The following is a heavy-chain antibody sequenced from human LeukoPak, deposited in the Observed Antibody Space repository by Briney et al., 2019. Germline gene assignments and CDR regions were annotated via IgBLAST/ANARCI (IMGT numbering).Heavy chain of an antibody. V-gene: IGHV4-59*01. J-gene: IGHJ4*02. Sequence: QVQLQESGPRLVKPSETLSLTCTVSGGSISSYYWSWIRQPPGKGLEWIGYIYYSGSTNYNPSLKSRATILVDTSKNQFSLKLNSVTAADTAVYYCARAYVGSPFDYWGQGTLVTVSS. CDR2: IYYSGST. D-gene: IGHD3-10*02. CDR1: GGSISSYY. CDR3: ARAYVGSPFDY.